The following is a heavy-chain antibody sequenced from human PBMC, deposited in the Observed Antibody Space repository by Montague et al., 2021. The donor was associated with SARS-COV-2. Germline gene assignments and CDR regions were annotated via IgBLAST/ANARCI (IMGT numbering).Heavy chain of an antibody. CDR3: ARGPKMYGELADY. Sequence: SETLSLTCAVSGGSVRSSNDCWGWIRQPPGKGLEWIANFYNSGNTYYNPSLKSRVTISVDTSNNQFSLKLSSVTAADTAVYYCARGPKMYGELADYWGQGTLVTAAS. CDR1: GGSVRSSNDC. J-gene: IGHJ4*02. CDR2: FYNSGNT. V-gene: IGHV4-39*01. D-gene: IGHD4-17*01.